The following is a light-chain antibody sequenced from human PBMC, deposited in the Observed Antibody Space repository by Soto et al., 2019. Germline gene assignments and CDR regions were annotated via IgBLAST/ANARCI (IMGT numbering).Light chain of an antibody. V-gene: IGKV3-20*01. CDR1: QSVSSSY. J-gene: IGKJ5*01. CDR3: QHYFNSPPIS. Sequence: EIVLTQSPGTLSLSPGERATLSCRASQSVSSSYLAWYQQKPGQAPRLLIYGVSSRATGIPDRFSGSGSGTDFTLNISRLEPEDFATYYCQHYFNSPPISFGQGTGLEIK. CDR2: GVS.